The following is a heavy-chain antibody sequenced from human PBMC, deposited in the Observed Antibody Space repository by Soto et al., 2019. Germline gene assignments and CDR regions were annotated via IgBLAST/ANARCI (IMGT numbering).Heavy chain of an antibody. J-gene: IGHJ4*02. CDR1: GDSISSSVW. CDR3: ARKAWVRFAY. D-gene: IGHD7-27*01. V-gene: IGHV4-4*02. Sequence: SETLSLTCAVSGDSISSSVWWTWVRQPPGKGLEWIGEVFHTGDTYFNPSLRSRVAMSVDKSTNEFSLKVTSVTAADTAIYYCARKAWVRFAYWGQGALVTVSS. CDR2: VFHTGDT.